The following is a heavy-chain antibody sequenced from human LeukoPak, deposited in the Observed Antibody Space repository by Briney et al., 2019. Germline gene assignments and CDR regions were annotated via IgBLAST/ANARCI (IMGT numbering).Heavy chain of an antibody. V-gene: IGHV3-66*01. J-gene: IGHJ4*02. CDR1: GFTFSSYA. D-gene: IGHD4-23*01. CDR2: IYSGGST. Sequence: PGGSLRLSCAASGFTFSSYAMSWVRQATGKGLEWVSVIYSGGSTYYADSVKGRFTISRDNSKNTLYLQMNSLRAEDTAGHYCARDRRWPYYFDFWGQGTRVTVSS. CDR3: ARDRRWPYYFDF.